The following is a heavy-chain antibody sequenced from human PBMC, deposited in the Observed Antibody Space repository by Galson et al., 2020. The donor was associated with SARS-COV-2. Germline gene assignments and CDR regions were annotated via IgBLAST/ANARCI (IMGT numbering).Heavy chain of an antibody. CDR3: ARESAVQGGYYMDV. J-gene: IGHJ6*03. V-gene: IGHV3-74*01. Sequence: ALHGESLKISCVASGFTFSNYWMHWVCQAPGKGLVWVSRIHRDGSATIYADSVKGRFTISRDNAKNTLNLEMISLRAEDTAVYYCARESAVQGGYYMDVWGKGTTVTVSS. D-gene: IGHD3-10*01. CDR1: GFTFSNYW. CDR2: IHRDGSAT.